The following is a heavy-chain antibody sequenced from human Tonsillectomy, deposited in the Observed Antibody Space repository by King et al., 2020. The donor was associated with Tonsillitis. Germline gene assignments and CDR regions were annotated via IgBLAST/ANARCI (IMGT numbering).Heavy chain of an antibody. D-gene: IGHD4-17*01. Sequence: QLVQSGGVVVQPGGSLRLSCADSGFTFDDYTMHWVRQAPGKGLEWVSLISWDGGSTYYADSVKGRFTISRDNSKNSLYLQMNSLRTEDTALYYCAKDIASSTVSEGLFDYWGQATLATVSA. V-gene: IGHV3-43*01. CDR1: GFTFDDYT. J-gene: IGHJ4*02. CDR3: AKDIASSTVSEGLFDY. CDR2: ISWDGGST.